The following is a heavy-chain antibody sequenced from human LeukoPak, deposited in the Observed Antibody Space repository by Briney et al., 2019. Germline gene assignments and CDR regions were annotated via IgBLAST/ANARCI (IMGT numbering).Heavy chain of an antibody. Sequence: SETLSLTCAVYGGSFSGYYWSWIRQPPGKGLEWIGEINHSGSTNYNPSLKSRVTISVDTSKNQFSLKLRSVTAADTAVYYCARAGYYGSGSKAYFQHWGQGTLVTVSS. D-gene: IGHD3-10*01. CDR3: ARAGYYGSGSKAYFQH. J-gene: IGHJ1*01. V-gene: IGHV4-34*01. CDR2: INHSGST. CDR1: GGSFSGYY.